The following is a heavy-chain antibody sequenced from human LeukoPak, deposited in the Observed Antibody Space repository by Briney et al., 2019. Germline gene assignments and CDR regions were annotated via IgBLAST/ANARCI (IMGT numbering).Heavy chain of an antibody. V-gene: IGHV4-39*07. CDR2: IYYSGST. D-gene: IGHD5-18*01. CDR3: ARDQRYSYGYRGYYYMDV. J-gene: IGHJ6*03. Sequence: SETLSLTCSVSGGSISNSDYYWGWIRQPPGKGLEWIGNIYYSGSTYYNPSLKSRVTISVDTSKNQFSLKLSSVTAADTAVYYCARDQRYSYGYRGYYYMDVWGKGTTVTVSS. CDR1: GGSISNSDYY.